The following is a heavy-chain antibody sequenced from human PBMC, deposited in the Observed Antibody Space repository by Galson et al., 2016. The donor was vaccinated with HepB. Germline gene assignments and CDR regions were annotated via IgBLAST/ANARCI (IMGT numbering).Heavy chain of an antibody. J-gene: IGHJ4*02. D-gene: IGHD3-9*01. CDR1: GFTFSRYE. Sequence: SLRLSCVASGFTFSRYEMNWVRQAPGKGLEWVSYISSSGTTIHYADSVKGRLTISRDNAKNSLYLQMNSLRAEDTAVYYCAREPVRLDDLLTGPPKNPDYWGQGTLVTVSS. CDR2: ISSSGTTI. V-gene: IGHV3-48*03. CDR3: AREPVRLDDLLTGPPKNPDY.